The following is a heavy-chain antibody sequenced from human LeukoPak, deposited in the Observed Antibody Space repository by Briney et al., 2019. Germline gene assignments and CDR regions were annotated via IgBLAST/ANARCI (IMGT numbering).Heavy chain of an antibody. CDR2: IYYSGST. CDR1: GGSISSYY. CDR3: HVIVVVITYYFDY. V-gene: IGHV4-59*12. J-gene: IGHJ4*02. Sequence: SETLSLTCTVSGGSISSYYWSWIRQPPGKGLEWIGYIYYSGSTNYNLSLKTRVTISVDTSKNQFSLNLSSVTAADTAVYYCHVIVVVITYYFDYWGQGTLVTVSS. D-gene: IGHD3-22*01.